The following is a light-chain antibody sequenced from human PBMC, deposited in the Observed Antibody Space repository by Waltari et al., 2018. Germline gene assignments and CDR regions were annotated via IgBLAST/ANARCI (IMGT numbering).Light chain of an antibody. J-gene: IGLJ2*01. V-gene: IGLV2-14*01. CDR2: EVS. Sequence: QSAPTQPAPVSGSPGQSSTISCTGTRSDVGGYNYVSWYQQHPGKAPKLMMYEVSNRPSGVSNRFSASKSGNTASLTISGRQAEDESDYYCSSYTSSSPYVVFGGGTKLTVL. CDR3: SSYTSSSPYVV. CDR1: RSDVGGYNY.